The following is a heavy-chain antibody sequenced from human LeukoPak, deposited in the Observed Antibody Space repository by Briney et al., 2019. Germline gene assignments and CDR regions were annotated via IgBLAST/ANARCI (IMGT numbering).Heavy chain of an antibody. J-gene: IGHJ6*03. CDR2: IYPGDSDT. CDR1: GYCFTSYR. D-gene: IGHD2-21*01. CDR3: ARAYVNYYYYMDV. Sequence: GESLKISCKGSGYCFTSYRIGWVRQMPGKGLEWMGIIYPGDSDTRYSPSFQGQVTISADKSISTAYLQWSSLKASDTAMYYCARAYVNYYYYMDVWGKGTTVTVSS. V-gene: IGHV5-51*01.